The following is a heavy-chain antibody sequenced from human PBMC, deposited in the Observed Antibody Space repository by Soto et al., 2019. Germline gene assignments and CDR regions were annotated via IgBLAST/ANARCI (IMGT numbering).Heavy chain of an antibody. J-gene: IGHJ5*02. Sequence: SETLSLTCTVSCGSVSSGDYYWSWIRQPPGKGLEWIGYIYYSGNTNYNPSLKSRVIISVDTSKNLFSLKLTSVTAADTAVYYCARIPVDTSMIYWLDPWGQGTLVTVSS. D-gene: IGHD5-18*01. V-gene: IGHV4-61*08. CDR3: ARIPVDTSMIYWLDP. CDR2: IYYSGNT. CDR1: CGSVSSGDYY.